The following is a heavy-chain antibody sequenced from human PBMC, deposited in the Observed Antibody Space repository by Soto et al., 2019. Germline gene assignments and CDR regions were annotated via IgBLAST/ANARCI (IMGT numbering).Heavy chain of an antibody. J-gene: IGHJ4*02. V-gene: IGHV4-39*01. D-gene: IGHD6-19*01. Sequence: SETLSLTCTVSGGSISSSSYYWGWIRQPPGKGLEWIGSIYYSGSTYYNPSLKSRVTISVDTSKNQFSLKLSSVTAADTAVYYCARLAPSILWLVPFDYWGQGTLVTVSS. CDR2: IYYSGST. CDR3: ARLAPSILWLVPFDY. CDR1: GGSISSSSYY.